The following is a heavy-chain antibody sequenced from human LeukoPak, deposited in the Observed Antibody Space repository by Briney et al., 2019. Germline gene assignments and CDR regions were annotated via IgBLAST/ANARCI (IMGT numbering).Heavy chain of an antibody. Sequence: PSGTLSLTCAVSGGSISSSNWWSWVRQPPGKGLEWIGYIYHTGSTSYSPSLKSRVTISADTSQNQFSLKLSSVTAADTAVYYCASRKLGNDYWGQGTLVTVSS. D-gene: IGHD7-27*01. CDR2: IYHTGST. CDR1: GGSISSSNW. J-gene: IGHJ4*02. CDR3: ASRKLGNDY. V-gene: IGHV4-4*02.